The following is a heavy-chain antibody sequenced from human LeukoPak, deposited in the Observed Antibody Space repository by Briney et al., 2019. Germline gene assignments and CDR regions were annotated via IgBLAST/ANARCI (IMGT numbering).Heavy chain of an antibody. D-gene: IGHD3-9*01. J-gene: IGHJ3*02. CDR3: AKDRDRIRYFDWSGAFDI. Sequence: PGRSLKLSCAASGFTFDDYAMHWVRQAPGKGLESVSGISWNSGSIGYADSVKGRFTISRDNAKNSLYLQMNSLRAEDMALYYCAKDRDRIRYFDWSGAFDIWGQGTMVTVSS. CDR1: GFTFDDYA. CDR2: ISWNSGSI. V-gene: IGHV3-9*03.